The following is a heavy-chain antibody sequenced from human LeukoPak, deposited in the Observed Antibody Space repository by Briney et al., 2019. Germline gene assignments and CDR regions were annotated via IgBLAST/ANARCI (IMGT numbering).Heavy chain of an antibody. D-gene: IGHD2-2*01. CDR3: ATSGGFVLPNAITGNWYMDV. CDR2: ITSAGGYK. V-gene: IGHV3-21*01. Sequence: GGPLRLSCGASGFTFSDYSMTWVRQAPGKGLAWVASITSAGGYKYYADSVKGRFTISRDNAQNSLFLQMNSLRAEDTAVYFCATSGGFVLPNAITGNWYMDVWGRGTSVTVSS. CDR1: GFTFSDYS. J-gene: IGHJ6*03.